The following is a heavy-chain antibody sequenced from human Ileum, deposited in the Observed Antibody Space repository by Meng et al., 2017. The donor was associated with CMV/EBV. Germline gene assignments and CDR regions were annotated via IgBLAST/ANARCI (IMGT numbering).Heavy chain of an antibody. J-gene: IGHJ1*01. D-gene: IGHD3/OR15-3a*01. Sequence: VQLVESGGGVVQPGGSLRLSCAASGFTFTSYAMHWVRQAPGKGLEWVAFISYDGIYQYYADSVNGRFTTSRDSSKNTLSLQMNSLRAEDTAVYYCGKERTGYYIQHWGQGTLVTVSS. CDR2: ISYDGIYQ. CDR1: GFTFTSYA. CDR3: GKERTGYYIQH. V-gene: IGHV3-30*02.